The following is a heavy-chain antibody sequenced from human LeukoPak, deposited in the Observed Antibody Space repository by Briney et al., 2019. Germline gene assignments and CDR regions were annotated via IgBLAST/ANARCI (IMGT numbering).Heavy chain of an antibody. CDR1: GGSISSYY. V-gene: IGHV4-59*01. Sequence: PSETLSLTCTVSGGSISSYYWSWIRQPPGKGLEWIGYIYYSGSTNYNPSLKRRVTISVDTSKNQFSLKLSSVTAADTAVYYCARAPRGVYGMDVWGQGTTVTVSS. CDR2: IYYSGST. J-gene: IGHJ6*02. D-gene: IGHD3-10*01. CDR3: ARAPRGVYGMDV.